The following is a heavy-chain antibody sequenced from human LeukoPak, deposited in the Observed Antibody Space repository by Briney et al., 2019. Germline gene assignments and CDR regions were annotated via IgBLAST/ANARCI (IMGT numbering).Heavy chain of an antibody. D-gene: IGHD5-18*01. CDR1: GFTFSNYG. CDR3: AKGDTGVIRRYYLDS. V-gene: IGHV3-23*05. J-gene: IGHJ4*02. Sequence: PGGSLRLSCAASGFTFSNYGMNWVRQAPGKGLEWVSVTDTSGVITYYTDSVKGRFTISRDNSKNTLNLQMDSLRVEDTAVYYCAKGDTGVIRRYYLDSWGQGTLVTASS. CDR2: TDTSGVIT.